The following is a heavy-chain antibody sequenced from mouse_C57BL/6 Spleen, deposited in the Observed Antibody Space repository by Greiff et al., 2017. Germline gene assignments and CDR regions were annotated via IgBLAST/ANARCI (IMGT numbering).Heavy chain of an antibody. J-gene: IGHJ3*01. CDR2: INPSSGYT. CDR3: ARGDYEEWFAY. V-gene: IGHV1-4*01. D-gene: IGHD2-4*01. CDR1: GYTFTSYT. Sequence: VKLVESGAELARPGASVKMSCKASGYTFTSYTMHWVKQRPGQGLEWIGYINPSSGYTKYNQKFKDKATLTADKSSSTAYMQLSILTSEDSAVYYCARGDYEEWFAYWGQGTLVTVSA.